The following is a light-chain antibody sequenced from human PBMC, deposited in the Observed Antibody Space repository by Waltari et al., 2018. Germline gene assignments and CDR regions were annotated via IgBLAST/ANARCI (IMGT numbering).Light chain of an antibody. CDR1: QSVSRF. J-gene: IGKJ1*01. CDR3: QKYDRLPAT. CDR2: GAS. Sequence: EIVLTQPPGTLSLSPGAIGTLTCRASQSVSRFLAWYQQKPGQAPRLLIYGASTRATGIPDRFSGSGSGTDFSLTISRLEPEDFAVYYCQKYDRLPATFGQGTKVEIK. V-gene: IGKV3-20*01.